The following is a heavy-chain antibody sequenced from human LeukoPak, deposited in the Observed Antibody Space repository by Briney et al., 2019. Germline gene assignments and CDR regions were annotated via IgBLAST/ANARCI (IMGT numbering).Heavy chain of an antibody. Sequence: KPGGSLRLSCAASGFTFSNAWMTWGRRAPGKGLQWVGRIKSKTGGATTDYAAPVKGRFTISRDDSKYTLYLQMNSLKTEATAVYYCTREAVTANGYFDSWGQGTLVTVSS. V-gene: IGHV3-15*01. CDR1: GFTFSNAW. J-gene: IGHJ4*02. D-gene: IGHD2-21*02. CDR2: IKSKTGGATT. CDR3: TREAVTANGYFDS.